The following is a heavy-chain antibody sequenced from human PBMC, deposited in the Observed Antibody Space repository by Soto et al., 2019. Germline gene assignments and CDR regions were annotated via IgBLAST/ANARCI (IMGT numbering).Heavy chain of an antibody. J-gene: IGHJ6*02. D-gene: IGHD2-2*02. CDR2: ISSSGSTI. CDR3: ARPVVPAAIGYYYYGMDV. V-gene: IGHV3-11*01. CDR1: GFTFSDYY. Sequence: PGGSLRLSCAASGFTFSDYYMSWIRQAPGKGLEWVSYISSSGSTIYYADSVKGRFTISRDNAKNSLYLQMNSLRAEDTAVYYCARPVVPAAIGYYYYGMDVWGQGTTVTVSS.